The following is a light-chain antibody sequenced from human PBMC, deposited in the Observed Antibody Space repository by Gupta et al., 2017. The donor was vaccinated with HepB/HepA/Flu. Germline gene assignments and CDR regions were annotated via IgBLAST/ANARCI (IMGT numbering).Light chain of an antibody. V-gene: IGKV3-20*01. CDR2: AAS. CDR3: QQYGSSPYT. Sequence: EIVLTQSPGTLSLSPGERATLSCRASQSVSSSYLAWYQQKPGQAPRLLIYAASSRATGIPDRFSGSGSGTDFTLTISILEPEDVAVYYCQQYGSSPYTFGQGTKLEIK. J-gene: IGKJ2*01. CDR1: QSVSSSY.